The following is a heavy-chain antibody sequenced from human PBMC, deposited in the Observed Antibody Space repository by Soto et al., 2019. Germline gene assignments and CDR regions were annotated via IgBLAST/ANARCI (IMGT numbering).Heavy chain of an antibody. V-gene: IGHV3-30*02. Sequence: GGSLRLSCAASEFSFNSYGMHWVRQAPGKGLEWVAVIWYDGSNKYYADSVKGRFTISRDNSKNTLYLQMNSLRAEDTAVYYCAKSRRWEHPAPDVFDIWGQGTMVTVS. CDR2: IWYDGSNK. J-gene: IGHJ3*02. CDR3: AKSRRWEHPAPDVFDI. D-gene: IGHD1-26*01. CDR1: EFSFNSYG.